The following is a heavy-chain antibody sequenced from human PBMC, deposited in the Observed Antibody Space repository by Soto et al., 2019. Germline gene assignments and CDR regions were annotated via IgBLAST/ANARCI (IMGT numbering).Heavy chain of an antibody. D-gene: IGHD6-6*01. V-gene: IGHV4-4*02. J-gene: IGHJ6*02. CDR1: GGSISSSNW. CDR2: IYHSGST. Sequence: NPSETLSLTCAVSGGSISSSNWWSWVRQPPGKGLEWIGEIYHSGSTNYNPSLKSRVTISVDKSKNQFSLKLSSVTAADTAVYYCARWVVAARLGTYGMDVWGQGTTVTVSS. CDR3: ARWVVAARLGTYGMDV.